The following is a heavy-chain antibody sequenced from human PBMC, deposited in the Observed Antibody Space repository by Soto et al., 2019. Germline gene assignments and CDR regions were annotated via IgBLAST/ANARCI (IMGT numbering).Heavy chain of an antibody. J-gene: IGHJ4*02. Sequence: QVQLVQSGAEVKKPGASVKVSCKASGYNFTTYAMLWVRQAPGQRLEWMGRINTFSGKTQYSQNFQDRLTITRDTSATTTYMELISLRSEDTAVFFCARGDTSGYYFVDLWGQGTLVSVSS. CDR3: ARGDTSGYYFVDL. V-gene: IGHV1-3*04. CDR1: GYNFTTYA. D-gene: IGHD3-22*01. CDR2: INTFSGKT.